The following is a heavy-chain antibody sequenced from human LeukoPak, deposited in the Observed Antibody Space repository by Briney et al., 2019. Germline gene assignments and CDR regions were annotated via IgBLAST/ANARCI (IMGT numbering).Heavy chain of an antibody. V-gene: IGHV4-4*07. CDR2: IYSTGST. D-gene: IGHD6-13*01. Sequence: PAETLSLTCTVSGGSINFYYWSWIRQPAGKGLEWIGRIYSTGSTNYSPSLKSRVTMSVDKSKNQFSLNLSSVTAADTAVYYCARGIADPYSFDSWGQGTLVTVSS. CDR3: ARGIADPYSFDS. J-gene: IGHJ4*02. CDR1: GGSINFYY.